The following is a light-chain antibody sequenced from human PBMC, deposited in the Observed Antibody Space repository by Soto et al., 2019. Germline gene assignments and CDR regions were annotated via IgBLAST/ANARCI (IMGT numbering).Light chain of an antibody. Sequence: EIVMTQSPATLSVSPGERATLSCRASQRVSSNLAWYQQKPGQAPRLLIYDTPTRATGIPARFSGSGSGTEFTLTISSLQSEDFAVYYCQQYSNWPGTFGQGTKV. V-gene: IGKV3-15*01. CDR2: DTP. J-gene: IGKJ1*01. CDR1: QRVSSN. CDR3: QQYSNWPGT.